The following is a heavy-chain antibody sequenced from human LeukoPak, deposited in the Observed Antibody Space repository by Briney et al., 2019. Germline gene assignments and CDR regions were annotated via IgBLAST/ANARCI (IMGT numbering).Heavy chain of an antibody. V-gene: IGHV3-21*01. J-gene: IGHJ3*01. CDR3: ARRGNNWDDAFDV. CDR1: GFTFSGYI. D-gene: IGHD1-20*01. Sequence: GGSLRLSCAASGFTFSGYIINWVRQAPGKGLEWVSSITSSSSYISYAESVKGRFTISRDNAKNSLYLQMNSLRAEDTAVYYCARRGNNWDDAFDVRGQGTMVTVSS. CDR2: ITSSSSYI.